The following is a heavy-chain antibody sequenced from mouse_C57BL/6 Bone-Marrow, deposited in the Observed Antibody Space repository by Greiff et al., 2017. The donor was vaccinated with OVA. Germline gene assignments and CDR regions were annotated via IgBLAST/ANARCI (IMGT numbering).Heavy chain of an antibody. CDR2: ISSGGSYT. CDR1: GFTFSSYG. D-gene: IGHD1-1*01. Sequence: DVKLVESGGDLVKPGGSLKLSCAASGFTFSSYGMSWVRQTPDKRLEWVATISSGGSYTYYPDSVKGRFTISRDNAKNTLYLQMSSLKSEDTAMYYCARHRITTVADYYAMDYWGQGTSVTVSS. V-gene: IGHV5-6*02. CDR3: ARHRITTVADYYAMDY. J-gene: IGHJ4*01.